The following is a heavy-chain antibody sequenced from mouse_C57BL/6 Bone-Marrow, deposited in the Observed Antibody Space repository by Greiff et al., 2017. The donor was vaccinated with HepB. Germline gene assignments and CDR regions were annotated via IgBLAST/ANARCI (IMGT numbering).Heavy chain of an antibody. J-gene: IGHJ3*01. CDR2: IYPRSGNT. D-gene: IGHD2-4*01. CDR1: GYTFTSYG. Sequence: QVQLQQSGAELARPGASVKLSCKASGYTFTSYGISWVKQRTGQGLEWIGEIYPRSGNTYYNEKFKGKATLTADKSSSTAYMELRSLTSEDSAVYFCARHAYYYDYGGPFSYWGQGTLVTVSA. CDR3: ARHAYYYDYGGPFSY. V-gene: IGHV1-81*01.